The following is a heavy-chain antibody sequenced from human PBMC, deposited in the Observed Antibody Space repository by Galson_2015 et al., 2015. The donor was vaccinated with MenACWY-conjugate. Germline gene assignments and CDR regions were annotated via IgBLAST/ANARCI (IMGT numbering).Heavy chain of an antibody. Sequence: SLRLSCAASGFTFSSPWMHWVRQVPGLGLVWVSRINPDGTVTTYADSVKGRFTISRDNAKSTLFLQMNSLRAEDTAVYYCARGVRGTYYLDSWGQGTLLTVSS. D-gene: IGHD3-10*01. J-gene: IGHJ4*02. CDR3: ARGVRGTYYLDS. CDR1: GFTFSSPW. CDR2: INPDGTVT. V-gene: IGHV3-74*03.